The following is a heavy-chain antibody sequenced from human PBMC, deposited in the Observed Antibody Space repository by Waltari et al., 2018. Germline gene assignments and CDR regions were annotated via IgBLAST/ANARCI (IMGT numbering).Heavy chain of an antibody. V-gene: IGHV4-38-2*01. CDR2: IYHSGST. CDR3: ARRDYGDYFGFDP. CDR1: GYSISSGYY. D-gene: IGHD4-17*01. J-gene: IGHJ5*02. Sequence: QVQLQESGPGLVKPSETLSLTCAVSGYSISSGYYWGWLRQPPGKGLGWIGSIYHSGSTYYNPSLKSRVTISVDTSKNQFSLKLSSVTAADTAVYYCARRDYGDYFGFDPWGQGTLVTVSS.